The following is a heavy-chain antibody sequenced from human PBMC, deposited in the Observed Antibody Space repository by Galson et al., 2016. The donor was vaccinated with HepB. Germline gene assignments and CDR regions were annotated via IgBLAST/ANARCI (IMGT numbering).Heavy chain of an antibody. D-gene: IGHD2-2*01. CDR2: INPSADST. CDR1: GFTFSPYY. CDR3: ASPYCSSTSCYYYYGLDV. Sequence: SVKVSCKASGFTFSPYYIHWVRQAPGQGLEWLGVINPSADSTTYAQKFQGRVTMTRDTSTSTVYMGLSGLRSNDTAVYYCASPYCSSTSCYYYYGLDVWGQGTTVTVSS. V-gene: IGHV1-46*01. J-gene: IGHJ6*02.